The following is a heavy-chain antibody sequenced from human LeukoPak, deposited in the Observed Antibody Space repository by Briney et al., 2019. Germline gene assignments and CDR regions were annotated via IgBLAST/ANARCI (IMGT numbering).Heavy chain of an antibody. V-gene: IGHV1-69*13. J-gene: IGHJ3*02. Sequence: SVKVSCKASGGTFSSYAISWVRQAPGQGREWMGGIIPIFGTANYAQKFQGRVTITADESTSTAYMELSSLRSEDTAVYYCARGYYYGDAFDIWGQGTMVTVSS. D-gene: IGHD3-10*01. CDR2: IIPIFGTA. CDR3: ARGYYYGDAFDI. CDR1: GGTFSSYA.